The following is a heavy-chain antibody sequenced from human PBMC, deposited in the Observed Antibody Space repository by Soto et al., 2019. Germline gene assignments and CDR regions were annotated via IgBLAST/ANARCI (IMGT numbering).Heavy chain of an antibody. CDR3: ARTVGAAYYFDF. J-gene: IGHJ4*02. V-gene: IGHV4-4*07. D-gene: IGHD1-26*01. Sequence: PSETLSLTCTVSGDSMSKYYWSWIRQPAGKGLEWIGRIYTSGSTNYNPSLKSRVNMSIDTSNNHFYLNLKSVTAADAAVYYCARTVGAAYYFDFWGQGALVTVSS. CDR2: IYTSGST. CDR1: GDSMSKYY.